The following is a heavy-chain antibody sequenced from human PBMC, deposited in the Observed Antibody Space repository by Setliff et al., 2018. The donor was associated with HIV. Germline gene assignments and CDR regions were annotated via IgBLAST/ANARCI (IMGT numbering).Heavy chain of an antibody. CDR1: GFRFGNYY. CDR3: AKDLGNEDSPSDAFDI. D-gene: IGHD3-16*01. J-gene: IGHJ3*02. Sequence: PGGSLRLSCAASGFRFGNYYMEWVRQAPGKGLEWVSSISPSSNYINYADSLEGRFTISRDNAQHSLFLQMNNLRVEDTAIYYCAKDLGNEDSPSDAFDIWGRGTRVTVSS. V-gene: IGHV3-21*01. CDR2: ISPSSNYI.